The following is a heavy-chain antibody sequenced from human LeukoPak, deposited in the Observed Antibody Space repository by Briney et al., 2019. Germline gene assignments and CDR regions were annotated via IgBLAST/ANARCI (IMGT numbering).Heavy chain of an antibody. J-gene: IGHJ4*02. CDR2: IKQDGTEK. Sequence: GGSLRLSCAASGFTFSSYSMNWVRQAPGKGLEWVANIKQDGTEKYYVDSVKGRFTISRDNAKNSLYLQMNSVGAEDTAVYYCARGFSGSAYYFDYWGQGTLVAVSS. D-gene: IGHD3-10*01. CDR3: ARGFSGSAYYFDY. V-gene: IGHV3-7*01. CDR1: GFTFSSYS.